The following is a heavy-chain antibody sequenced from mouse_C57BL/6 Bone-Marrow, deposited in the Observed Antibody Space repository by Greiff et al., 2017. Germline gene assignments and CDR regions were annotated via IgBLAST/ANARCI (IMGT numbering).Heavy chain of an antibody. Sequence: VQLQQSGAELVRPGASVKLSCKASGYTFTDYYINWVKQRPGQGLEWIARIYPGSGNTYYNEKFKGKATLTAEKSSSTAYMQLSSLTSEDSAVYFCASWGYYGSSYWYFDVWGTGTTVTVSS. D-gene: IGHD1-1*01. CDR3: ASWGYYGSSYWYFDV. CDR2: IYPGSGNT. CDR1: GYTFTDYY. V-gene: IGHV1-76*01. J-gene: IGHJ1*03.